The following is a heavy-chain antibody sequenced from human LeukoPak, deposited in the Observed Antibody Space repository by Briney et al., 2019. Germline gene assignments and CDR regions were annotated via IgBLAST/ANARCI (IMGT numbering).Heavy chain of an antibody. CDR3: TKNVMVKRYIDH. V-gene: IGHV3-23*01. CDR1: GFILSNHA. D-gene: IGHD5-18*01. J-gene: IGHJ4*02. CDR2: SSGSGRTI. Sequence: QPGGFIRLSCASSGFILSNHAMSWVRQAPGKGLQWIAVSSGSGRTIEYEDSVKGRFTISRDNSKNTLSLQMNSLRVEDTAIYYCTKNVMVKRYIDHWGQGTVVTVSS.